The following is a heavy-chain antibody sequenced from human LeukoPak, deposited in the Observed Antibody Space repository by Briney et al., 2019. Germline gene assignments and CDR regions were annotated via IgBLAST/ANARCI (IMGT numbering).Heavy chain of an antibody. CDR1: GFTFDDYA. D-gene: IGHD5-24*01. CDR3: AKDREMAHYSAFDI. J-gene: IGHJ3*02. CDR2: ISWNSGSI. V-gene: IGHV3-9*01. Sequence: GGSLRLSCAASGFTFDDYAMHWVRQAPGKGLEWVSGISWNSGSIGYADSVKGRFTISRDNAKNSLYLQMNSLRAEDTALYYCAKDREMAHYSAFDIWGQGTMVTVSS.